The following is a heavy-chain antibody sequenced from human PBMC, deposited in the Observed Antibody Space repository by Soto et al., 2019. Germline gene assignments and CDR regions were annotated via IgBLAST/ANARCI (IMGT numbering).Heavy chain of an antibody. D-gene: IGHD3-9*01. CDR2: IHYGGNA. Sequence: SETLSLTCTVSGGSVNTYNLFWAWVRQPPGKGLEWIATIHYGGNAYYSPSLTTRVTISRDTSKNRVSLELRSVTAADTAVYYCARENEPLDLWGQGTLVPVSS. J-gene: IGHJ4*02. V-gene: IGHV4-39*02. CDR1: GGSVNTYNLF. CDR3: ARENEPLDL.